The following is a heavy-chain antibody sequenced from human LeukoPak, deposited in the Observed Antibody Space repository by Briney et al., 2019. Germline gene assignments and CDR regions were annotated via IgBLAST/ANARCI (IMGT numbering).Heavy chain of an antibody. V-gene: IGHV4-4*09. Sequence: SETLSLTCTVSDGSISNYYWSWIRQPPGKGLEWIGYIYTSGSTNYNPSLKSRATISVDTSKNQCSLKLSSVTAADTAVYYCARQLRAFDIWGQGTMVTVSS. CDR1: DGSISNYY. D-gene: IGHD5-24*01. CDR2: IYTSGST. J-gene: IGHJ3*02. CDR3: ARQLRAFDI.